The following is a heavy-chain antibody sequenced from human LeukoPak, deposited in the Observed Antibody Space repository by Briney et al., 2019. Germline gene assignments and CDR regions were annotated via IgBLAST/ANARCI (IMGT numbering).Heavy chain of an antibody. CDR1: GYSISTGYF. J-gene: IGHJ4*02. CDR3: ARDGAVSGYSFDY. Sequence: SETLSLTCSVSGYSISTGYFWVWILQPPGKGLEWIGNIHYSGTTYYNPSLNSRVAISVDTSKNQISLNLSSVTAADTAIYYCARDGAVSGYSFDYWGQGILVTVSS. D-gene: IGHD3-22*01. V-gene: IGHV4-38-2*02. CDR2: IHYSGTT.